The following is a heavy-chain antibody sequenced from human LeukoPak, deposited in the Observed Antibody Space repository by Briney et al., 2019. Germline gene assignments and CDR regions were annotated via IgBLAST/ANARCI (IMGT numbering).Heavy chain of an antibody. Sequence: PGGSLRLSCAASGFTFDDYTMHWVRQAPGKGLEWVSLISWDGGSTYYADSVKGRFTISRVNSKNSLYLQMNSLRTEDTALYYCAKDLRPHADNYFDCWGQGTLVTVSS. CDR1: GFTFDDYT. V-gene: IGHV3-43*01. CDR3: AKDLRPHADNYFDC. CDR2: ISWDGGST. J-gene: IGHJ4*02.